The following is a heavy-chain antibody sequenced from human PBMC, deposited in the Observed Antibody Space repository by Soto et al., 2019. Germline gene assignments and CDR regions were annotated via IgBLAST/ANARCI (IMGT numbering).Heavy chain of an antibody. J-gene: IGHJ4*02. CDR1: GFPFSSYA. CDR3: AKSLSASPSYFFDS. V-gene: IGHV3-23*01. D-gene: IGHD2-2*01. Sequence: EVQLLVSGGGLVQPGGSLRLSCAASGFPFSSYAMTWVRQDPGKGLEWVSGISGSGTITYDADSVNGRFTISRDKSKNTLYLQMNSLRADDTAVYYCAKSLSASPSYFFDSWGQGTLVTVSS. CDR2: ISGSGTIT.